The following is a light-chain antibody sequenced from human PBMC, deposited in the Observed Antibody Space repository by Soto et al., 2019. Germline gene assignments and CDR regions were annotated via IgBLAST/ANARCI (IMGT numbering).Light chain of an antibody. Sequence: NFMLTQPHSVSESPGKTVTISCTRSSGSIASNYVQWYQQRPGSVPTTVIYEGNQRPSGVPDRFSGSTDGSSNSASLTISGLQTEDEADYYCQSYDSRTVVFGGGTKVTVL. CDR1: SGSIASNY. V-gene: IGLV6-57*04. CDR3: QSYDSRTVV. J-gene: IGLJ2*01. CDR2: EGN.